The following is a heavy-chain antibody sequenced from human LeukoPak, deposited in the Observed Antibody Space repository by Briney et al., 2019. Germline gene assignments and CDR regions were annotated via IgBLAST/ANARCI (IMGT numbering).Heavy chain of an antibody. CDR3: ARVEGFGFDP. Sequence: GGSLRLSCAASGFTFSSYSMNWVRQAPGKGLEWVSSISGSSSYIYYADSVKGRFTISRDNARNSLYLQMDSLRAEDTAVYYCARVEGFGFDPWGQGTLVTVSS. CDR1: GFTFSSYS. J-gene: IGHJ5*02. CDR2: ISGSSSYI. V-gene: IGHV3-21*01.